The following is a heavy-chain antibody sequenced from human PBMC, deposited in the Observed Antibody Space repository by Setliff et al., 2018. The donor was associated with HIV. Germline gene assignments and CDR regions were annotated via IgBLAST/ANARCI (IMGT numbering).Heavy chain of an antibody. J-gene: IGHJ6*02. V-gene: IGHV3-48*04. CDR2: ISSSSRTI. CDR3: ARPYTVWVYGMDL. Sequence: GGSLRLSCGASGFTFSTYSMNWVRQAPGKGLEWVSYISSSSRTIYYADSVKGRFTISRDNAKNTLYMQMNSLRAEDTAVYYCARPYTVWVYGMDLWGQGTTVTVSS. D-gene: IGHD2-8*01. CDR1: GFTFSTYS.